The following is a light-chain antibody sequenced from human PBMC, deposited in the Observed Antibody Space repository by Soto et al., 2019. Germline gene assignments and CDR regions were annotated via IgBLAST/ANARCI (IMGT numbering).Light chain of an antibody. CDR3: MQALQTPS. J-gene: IGKJ1*01. CDR2: LGS. Sequence: DIVITQSPLSLPVTPGEPASISCRSSHILLHSNGYNYLDWYLQKPGQSPQLLIYLGSNRASGVPDRFSGSGSGTDFTLKISRVEAEDVGVYYCMQALQTPSFGQGTKVDIK. CDR1: HILLHSNGYNY. V-gene: IGKV2-28*01.